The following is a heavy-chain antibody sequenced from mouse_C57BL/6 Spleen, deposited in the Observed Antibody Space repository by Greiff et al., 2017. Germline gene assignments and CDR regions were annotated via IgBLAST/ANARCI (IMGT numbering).Heavy chain of an antibody. CDR1: GFTFSNYW. Sequence: EVKLVESGGGLVQPGGSMKLSCVASGFTFSNYWMNWVRQSPEKGLEWVAQIRLKSDNYATHYAESVKGRFTISRDASKSSVYLQLNNLRAKDTGIYYCTEDYGSSSRYWGQGTTLTVSS. J-gene: IGHJ2*01. V-gene: IGHV6-3*01. D-gene: IGHD1-1*01. CDR3: TEDYGSSSRY. CDR2: IRLKSDNYAT.